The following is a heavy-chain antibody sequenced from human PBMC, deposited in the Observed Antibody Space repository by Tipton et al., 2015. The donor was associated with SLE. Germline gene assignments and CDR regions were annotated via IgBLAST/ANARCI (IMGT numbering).Heavy chain of an antibody. D-gene: IGHD6-19*01. J-gene: IGHJ5*02. CDR2: ISSSSSYI. CDR1: GFTFSRYS. V-gene: IGHV3-21*01. CDR3: ARTVARGFDP. Sequence: SLRLSCAASGFTFSRYSMNWVRQAPGKGLEWVSSISSSSSYIYYADSVKGRFTISRDNTKNSLYLQMNSLRAEDTAVYYCARTVARGFDPWGQGTLVTVSS.